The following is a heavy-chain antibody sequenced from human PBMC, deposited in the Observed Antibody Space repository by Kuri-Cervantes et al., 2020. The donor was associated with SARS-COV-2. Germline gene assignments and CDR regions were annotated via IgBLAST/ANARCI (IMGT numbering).Heavy chain of an antibody. Sequence: GSLRLSCTVTGDSVNSINYYWTWIRQPPGKGLEWIGYIYYNGDTNYNPSLKSRVTISIDTPKNQLSLKLTSVTAADTAVYYCATISASYSSGWYALYWGQGTLVTVSS. V-gene: IGHV4-61*01. CDR3: ATISASYSSGWYALY. CDR2: IYYNGDT. J-gene: IGHJ4*02. CDR1: GDSVNSINYY. D-gene: IGHD6-19*01.